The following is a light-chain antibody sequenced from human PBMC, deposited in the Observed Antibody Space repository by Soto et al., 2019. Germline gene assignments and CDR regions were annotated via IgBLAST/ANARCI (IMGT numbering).Light chain of an antibody. CDR2: DVN. V-gene: IGLV2-14*03. Sequence: QSVLTQPASVSGSPGQSIAISCTGTSSDVGGYDYVSWYQQLPGKAPXLMIYDVNNRPSGVSXRFXGSKSVNTAXLTISGLQAEDEADYYCSSYTSSSTHVFGTGTKLTVL. J-gene: IGLJ1*01. CDR3: SSYTSSSTHV. CDR1: SSDVGGYDY.